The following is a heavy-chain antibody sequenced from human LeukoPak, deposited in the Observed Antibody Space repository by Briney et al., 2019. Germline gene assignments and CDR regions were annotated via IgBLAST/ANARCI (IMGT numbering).Heavy chain of an antibody. D-gene: IGHD1-7*01. Sequence: ASVKVSCKASGYTFTSYGISWVRQAPGQGLEWMGWISAYNGNTNYAQKLQGRVTMTTDTSTSTAYMELRSLRSDDTAVYYCAREAGDPTGTTEIFDPWGQGTLVTVSS. V-gene: IGHV1-18*01. CDR3: AREAGDPTGTTEIFDP. CDR1: GYTFTSYG. CDR2: ISAYNGNT. J-gene: IGHJ5*02.